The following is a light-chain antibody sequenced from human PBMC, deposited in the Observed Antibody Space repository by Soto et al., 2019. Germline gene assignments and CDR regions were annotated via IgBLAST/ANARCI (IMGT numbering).Light chain of an antibody. J-gene: IGKJ2*01. Sequence: EIVMTQSPATLSVSPGERATLSCRTSQSVSSNLAWYQQKPGQAPRLLIYGASTRATGIPARFSGSGSGTEFTLTISSLQSEDFAVYYCQQYNYWPPYTFGQGTKXXXK. CDR3: QQYNYWPPYT. CDR2: GAS. V-gene: IGKV3-15*01. CDR1: QSVSSN.